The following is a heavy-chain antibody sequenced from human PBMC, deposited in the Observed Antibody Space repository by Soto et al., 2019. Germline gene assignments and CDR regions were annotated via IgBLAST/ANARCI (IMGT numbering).Heavy chain of an antibody. J-gene: IGHJ3*02. CDR3: ATTIGTGKWLDAFDI. V-gene: IGHV4-31*03. CDR2: IYYSGST. CDR1: GGSISSGGYY. D-gene: IGHD5-12*01. Sequence: PSETLSLTCTVSGGSISSGGYYWSWIRQHPGKGLEWIGYIYYSGSTYYNPSLKSRVTISVDTSKNQFSLKLSSVTAADTAVYYCATTIGTGKWLDAFDIWGQGTMVTVSS.